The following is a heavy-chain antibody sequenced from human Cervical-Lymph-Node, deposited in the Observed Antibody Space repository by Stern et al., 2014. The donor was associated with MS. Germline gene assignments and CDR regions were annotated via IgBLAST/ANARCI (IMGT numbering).Heavy chain of an antibody. CDR3: ARHVGGYSYGTQKANWFDP. J-gene: IGHJ5*02. Sequence: VQLGQSGAEVKKPGESLKISCKGSGYSFTSYWIGWVRQMPGKGLEWMGIIYPGDSDTRYSPSFQGQVTISADKSISTAYLQWSSLKASDTAMYYCARHVGGYSYGTQKANWFDPWGQGTLVTVSS. CDR2: IYPGDSDT. D-gene: IGHD5-18*01. V-gene: IGHV5-51*01. CDR1: GYSFTSYW.